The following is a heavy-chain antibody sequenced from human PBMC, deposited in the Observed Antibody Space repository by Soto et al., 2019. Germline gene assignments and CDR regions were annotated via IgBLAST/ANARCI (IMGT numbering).Heavy chain of an antibody. CDR1: GFTFSMYW. V-gene: IGHV3-74*01. D-gene: IGHD7-27*01. J-gene: IGHJ6*02. CDR2: RSDDGTAT. CDR3: TRDPGADSSGAGDD. Sequence: GGSLRLSCVVSGFTFSMYWMHWVRQVPGQSTFWVSRRSDDGTATNYADSVRGRFTISRDNSKNTLYLQMNHLKPAVTATYYCTRDPGADSSGAGDDWGQGTTVTVSS.